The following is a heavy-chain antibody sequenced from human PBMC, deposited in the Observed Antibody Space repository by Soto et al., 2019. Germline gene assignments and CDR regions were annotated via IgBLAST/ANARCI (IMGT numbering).Heavy chain of an antibody. CDR3: AKGYYYDSSGYYDYYYYGMDV. CDR1: GYTFTGYY. Sequence: ASVKVSCKASGYTFTGYYMHWVRPAPGQGLEWMGWINPNSGGTNYAQKFQGWVTMTRDTSISTAYMELSRLRSDDTAVYYCAKGYYYDSSGYYDYYYYGMDVWGQGTTVTVSS. CDR2: INPNSGGT. J-gene: IGHJ6*02. V-gene: IGHV1-2*04. D-gene: IGHD3-22*01.